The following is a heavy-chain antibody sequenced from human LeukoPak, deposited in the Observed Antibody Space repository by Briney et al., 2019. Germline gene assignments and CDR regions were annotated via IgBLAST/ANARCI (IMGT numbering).Heavy chain of an antibody. J-gene: IGHJ4*02. CDR3: ARGPYYFDSSGYYQPFHY. CDR1: GFTFSSYW. Sequence: GGSLRLSCAASGFTFSSYWMHWVRQAPGKGLVWVSRINSDGSSISYADSVKGRFTISRDNAKNTLYLQMNSLRAEDTAVYYCARGPYYFDSSGYYQPFHYWGQGTLVTVSS. V-gene: IGHV3-74*01. D-gene: IGHD3-22*01. CDR2: INSDGSSI.